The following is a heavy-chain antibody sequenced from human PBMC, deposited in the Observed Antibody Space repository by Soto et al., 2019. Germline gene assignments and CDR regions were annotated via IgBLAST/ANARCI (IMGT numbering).Heavy chain of an antibody. J-gene: IGHJ6*02. CDR3: ARDLGAPGRGSAVGYYYHYGMDV. V-gene: IGHV3-7*05. D-gene: IGHD2-2*01. CDR2: IKEDGSEK. CDR1: EFTFSSYG. Sequence: EVQLVESGGGLVQPGGSLRLSCAASEFTFSSYGMNWVRQAPGKGLEWVANIKEDGSEKYYVDSVKGRFTISRDNAKNYLYLQMNSVRGEDTAVYYCARDLGAPGRGSAVGYYYHYGMDVWGQGTTVTVSS.